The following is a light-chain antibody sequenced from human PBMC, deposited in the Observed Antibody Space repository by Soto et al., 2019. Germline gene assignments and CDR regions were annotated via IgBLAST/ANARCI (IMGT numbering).Light chain of an antibody. J-gene: IGKJ4*01. Sequence: DIQMTQSPSTLSASVGDRVTITCRASQSISSWLAWYQQKPGKAPKLLIHEASSLESGVPSRFSGSGSETEFTLTISSLRPDDFATYYCQQYNSYPLTFGGGTKVEIK. CDR2: EAS. CDR3: QQYNSYPLT. V-gene: IGKV1-5*03. CDR1: QSISSW.